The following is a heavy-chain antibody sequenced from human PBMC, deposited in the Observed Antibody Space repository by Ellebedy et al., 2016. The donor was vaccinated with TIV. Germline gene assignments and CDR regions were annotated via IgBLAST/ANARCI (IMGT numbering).Heavy chain of an antibody. Sequence: MPSETLSLTCSVAGDSISPNYWSWVRQSPGRGLEWNGYVYYTRTAKYNPSLNSRVTMSVDTSKTRFALRLKSVTAADPSVYYCARARPRPVRDGNTFYFDYWGQGTLVTVSS. D-gene: IGHD5-24*01. J-gene: IGHJ4*02. CDR2: VYYTRTA. CDR1: GDSISPNY. V-gene: IGHV4-59*01. CDR3: ARARPRPVRDGNTFYFDY.